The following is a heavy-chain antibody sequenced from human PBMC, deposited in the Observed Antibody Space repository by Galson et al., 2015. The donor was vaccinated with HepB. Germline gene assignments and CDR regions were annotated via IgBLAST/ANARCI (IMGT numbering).Heavy chain of an antibody. CDR2: ISSRGSGI. J-gene: IGHJ4*02. CDR3: ARERSYFIDY. Sequence: SLRLSCAASGFTFNTYSMNWVRQAPGKGLEWVSYISSRGSGIYYADSVKGRFTISRDNAENSLYVQMNSLRDEDTAVYYCARERSYFIDYWGRGTLVTVSS. V-gene: IGHV3-48*02. CDR1: GFTFNTYS. D-gene: IGHD1-26*01.